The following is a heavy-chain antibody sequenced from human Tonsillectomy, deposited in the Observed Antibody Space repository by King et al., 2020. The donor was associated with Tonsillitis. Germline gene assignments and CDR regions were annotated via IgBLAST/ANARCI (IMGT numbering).Heavy chain of an antibody. J-gene: IGHJ6*02. V-gene: IGHV3-49*04. CDR1: GFTFGDYA. CDR3: SRLGAARPTYYYYAMAV. CDR2: IRSKAYGGTA. Sequence: VQLVESGGGLVQPGRSLRLSCTTSGFTFGDYAMSWVRQAPGKGLEWIGFIRSKAYGGTADYAASVKGRFTISRDDSKSIAYLQMNSLKTEDTAVYYCSRLGAARPTYYYYAMAVWGQGTTVTVSS. D-gene: IGHD6-6*01.